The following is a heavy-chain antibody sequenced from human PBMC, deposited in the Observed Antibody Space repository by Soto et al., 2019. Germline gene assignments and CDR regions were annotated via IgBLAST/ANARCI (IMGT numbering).Heavy chain of an antibody. CDR2: IYTSGST. J-gene: IGHJ5*02. CDR3: ARNLYSSSSYWFDP. CDR1: GGSISSYY. Sequence: QVQLQESGPGLVKPSETLSLTCTVSGGSISSYYWSWIRQPAGKGLEWIGRIYTSGSTNYNPSLKSRVTMSVDTSKNQFSLKLSSVTAADTAMYYCARNLYSSSSYWFDPWGQGTLFTVSS. D-gene: IGHD6-6*01. V-gene: IGHV4-4*07.